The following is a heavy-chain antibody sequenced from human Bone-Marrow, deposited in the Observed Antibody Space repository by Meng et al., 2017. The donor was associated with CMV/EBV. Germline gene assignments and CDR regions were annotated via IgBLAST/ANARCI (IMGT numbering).Heavy chain of an antibody. V-gene: IGHV3-23*01. CDR2: IHVGDYRT. CDR3: AKDGGDCSSTSCYTYYYYGMDV. Sequence: GGSLRLSCAASGITFNAMSWVRQAPGKGLEWVSSIHVGDYRTYYADSVKGRFTISRDNSKNRLYLQMNSLRAEDTAVYYCAKDGGDCSSTSCYTYYYYGMDVWGQGTTVTVSS. D-gene: IGHD2-2*02. CDR1: GITFNA. J-gene: IGHJ6*01.